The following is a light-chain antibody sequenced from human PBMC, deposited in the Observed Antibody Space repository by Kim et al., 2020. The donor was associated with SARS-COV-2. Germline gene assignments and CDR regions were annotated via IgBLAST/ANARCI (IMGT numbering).Light chain of an antibody. Sequence: QSVLTQPPSVSGAPGQRVTISCTGSRSNLGAGYDVHWYQQFPGTSPKLLIYGNSNRPSGVPDRFSGSKSGTSASLAITGLQADDEAVYYCQSYDSGMSSTWVFGGGTQLTVL. CDR3: QSYDSGMSSTWV. J-gene: IGLJ3*02. CDR2: GNS. V-gene: IGLV1-40*01. CDR1: RSNLGAGYD.